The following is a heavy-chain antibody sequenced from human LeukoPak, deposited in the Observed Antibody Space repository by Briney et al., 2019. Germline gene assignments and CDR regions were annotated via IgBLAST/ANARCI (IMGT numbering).Heavy chain of an antibody. CDR2: ITPILGIA. CDR3: ARLSPNYSNGFDY. V-gene: IGHV1-69*04. J-gene: IGHJ4*02. CDR1: GGTFSSYA. Sequence: SVKVSCKASGGTFSSYAISWVRQAPGQGLEWMGRITPILGIANYAQKFQGRVTITADKSTSTAYMELSSLRSEDTAVYYCARLSPNYSNGFDYWGQGTLVTVSS. D-gene: IGHD4-4*01.